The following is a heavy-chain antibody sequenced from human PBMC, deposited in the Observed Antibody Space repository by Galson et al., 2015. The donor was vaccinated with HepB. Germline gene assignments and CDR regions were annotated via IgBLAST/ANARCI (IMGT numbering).Heavy chain of an antibody. CDR3: ARGESGNDGFDY. Sequence: SVKVSCKASGFTFSNYGITWVRQAPGEGLEWMGWISVYNGNTNYAQKFRGRVTMTTDTSTSTAYMDLRSLRSDDTAVYYCARGESGNDGFDYWGQGTPVTVSS. CDR1: GFTFSNYG. J-gene: IGHJ4*02. V-gene: IGHV1-18*04. CDR2: ISVYNGNT. D-gene: IGHD5-12*01.